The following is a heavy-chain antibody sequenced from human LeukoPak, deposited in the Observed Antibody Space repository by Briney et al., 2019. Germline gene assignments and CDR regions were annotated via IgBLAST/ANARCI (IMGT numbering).Heavy chain of an antibody. V-gene: IGHV3-33*01. CDR1: GFTFSSYG. J-gene: IGHJ4*02. D-gene: IGHD5-18*01. CDR3: AREDRDDRGYSYGFDY. Sequence: GGSLRLSCAASGFTFSSYGMHWVRQAPGKGLEWVAVIWYDGSNKYYADSVKGRFTISRDNSKNTLYLQMNSLRAEDTAVYYCAREDRDDRGYSYGFDYWGQGTLVTVSS. CDR2: IWYDGSNK.